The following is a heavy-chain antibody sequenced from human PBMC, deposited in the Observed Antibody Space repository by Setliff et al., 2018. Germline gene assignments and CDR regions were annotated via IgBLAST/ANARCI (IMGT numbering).Heavy chain of an antibody. V-gene: IGHV4-4*07. Sequence: SETLSLTCTVSGGSITESFWSWIRQPAGKGLEWIGRMFVSKTTYYNPSLKSRVTISVDTSKNQLSLSLKSVTAADTAVYYCARDRTAYSYGMDVWGQGTTVTVSS. D-gene: IGHD2-8*02. J-gene: IGHJ6*02. CDR3: ARDRTAYSYGMDV. CDR1: GGSITESF. CDR2: MFVSKTT.